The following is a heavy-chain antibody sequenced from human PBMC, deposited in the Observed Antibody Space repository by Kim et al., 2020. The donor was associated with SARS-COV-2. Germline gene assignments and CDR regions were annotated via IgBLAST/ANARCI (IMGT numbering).Heavy chain of an antibody. V-gene: IGHV3-23*01. J-gene: IGHJ1*01. CDR2: ISGSGGST. D-gene: IGHD2-21*01. Sequence: GGSLRLSCAASGFTFSSYAMSWVRQAPGKGLEWVSAISGSGGSTYYADSVKGRFTISRDNSKNTLYLQMNSLRAEDTAVYYCAKDLTRTSISPGCFQHWGQGTLVTVSS. CDR1: GFTFSSYA. CDR3: AKDLTRTSISPGCFQH.